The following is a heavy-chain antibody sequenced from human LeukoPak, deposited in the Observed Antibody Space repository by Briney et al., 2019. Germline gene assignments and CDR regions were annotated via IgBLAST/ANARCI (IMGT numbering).Heavy chain of an antibody. Sequence: GGSLRLSCATSGFTFSSFAMHWVRQAPGKGLEWVANINQHGSEKYYVDSVEGRFTISRDNAKNSLYLQMNSLRADDTAVYYCARDRPGAPVPGVVAYWGQGTLVSVSS. D-gene: IGHD3-10*01. CDR1: GFTFSSFA. CDR3: ARDRPGAPVPGVVAY. J-gene: IGHJ4*02. V-gene: IGHV3-7*03. CDR2: INQHGSEK.